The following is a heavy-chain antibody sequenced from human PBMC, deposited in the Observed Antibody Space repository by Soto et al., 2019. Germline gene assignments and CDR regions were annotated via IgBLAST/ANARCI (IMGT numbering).Heavy chain of an antibody. CDR2: IYHSGST. V-gene: IGHV4-4*02. CDR3: ARGSSSWNNWFDP. CDR1: GGSISSSNW. Sequence: QVQLQESGPGLVKPSGTLSLTCAVSGGSISSSNWWSGVRRPQGRGLEWMGEIYHSGSTNNNPSLKSRVTISVDKSKNQFSLKLSSVTAADTAVYYCARGSSSWNNWFDPWGQGTLVTVSS. D-gene: IGHD6-13*01. J-gene: IGHJ5*02.